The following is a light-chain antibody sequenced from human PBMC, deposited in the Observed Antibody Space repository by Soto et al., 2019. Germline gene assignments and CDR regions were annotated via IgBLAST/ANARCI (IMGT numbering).Light chain of an antibody. CDR2: GAS. V-gene: IGKV3-20*01. J-gene: IGKJ1*01. CDR3: QQYAGSPWT. CDR1: QTIRNNY. Sequence: DTVLTQSPGTLSLSPGETATLSCSASQTIRNNYLAWYRQTPGQAPRLLIYGASNRATGIADRFSGSVSGTDFTLIIRKLEPEDVALYYCQQYAGSPWTFGQGTKVEIK.